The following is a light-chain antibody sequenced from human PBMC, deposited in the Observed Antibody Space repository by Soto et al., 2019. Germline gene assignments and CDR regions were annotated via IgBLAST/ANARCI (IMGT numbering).Light chain of an antibody. Sequence: QSALTQPASVSGSPGQSITISCTGTISDIGDYNYVSWYQQHPGKAPKLMIYDVSNRPSGVSNRFSGSKSGYTASPTISGLQPEDEADYYCSSYRSSSPLVVFGGGTKLTVL. CDR3: SSYRSSSPLVV. V-gene: IGLV2-14*03. CDR1: ISDIGDYNY. J-gene: IGLJ2*01. CDR2: DVS.